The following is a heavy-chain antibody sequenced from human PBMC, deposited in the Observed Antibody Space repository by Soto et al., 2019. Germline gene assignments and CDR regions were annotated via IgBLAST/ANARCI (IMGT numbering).Heavy chain of an antibody. CDR1: GGTISSGGYY. D-gene: IGHD3-9*01. V-gene: IGHV4-31*03. Sequence: SETLSLTCTVSGGTISSGGYYWSWIRQHPGKGLEWIGYIYYSGSTYYNPSLKSRVTISVDTSKNQFSLKLSSVPAADTAVYYCARASRPYYDILTVLLREGTWFVPWGQGTLVTVSS. J-gene: IGHJ5*02. CDR2: IYYSGST. CDR3: ARASRPYYDILTVLLREGTWFVP.